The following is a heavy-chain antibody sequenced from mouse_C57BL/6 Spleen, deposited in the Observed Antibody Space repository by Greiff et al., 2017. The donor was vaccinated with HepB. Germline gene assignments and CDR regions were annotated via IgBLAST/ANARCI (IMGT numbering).Heavy chain of an antibody. CDR3: ARDTGNYFDY. V-gene: IGHV5-16*01. CDR1: GFTFSDYY. CDR2: INYDGSST. Sequence: EVQLVESEGGLVQPGSSMKLSCTASGFTFSDYYMAWVRQVPEKGLEWVANINYDGSSTYYLDSLKGRFNISRDTTKNILYLQMSSLKSEDTATYYCARDTGNYFDYWGQGTTLTVSS. J-gene: IGHJ2*01.